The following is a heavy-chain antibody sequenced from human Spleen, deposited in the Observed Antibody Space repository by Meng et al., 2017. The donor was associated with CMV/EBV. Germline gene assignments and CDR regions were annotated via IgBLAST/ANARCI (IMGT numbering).Heavy chain of an antibody. CDR3: ARLGVTSTSFDY. D-gene: IGHD2-2*01. J-gene: IGHJ4*02. CDR1: GYNFPSHW. CDR2: VHASDSDT. V-gene: IGHV5-51*01. Sequence: KVSCKCSGYNFPSHWIGWVRQMPGRGLEWMGIVHASDSDTRYSPSFQGQVTISADKSITTAYLQWSSLMASDSAMYYCARLGVTSTSFDYWGPGTLVTVSS.